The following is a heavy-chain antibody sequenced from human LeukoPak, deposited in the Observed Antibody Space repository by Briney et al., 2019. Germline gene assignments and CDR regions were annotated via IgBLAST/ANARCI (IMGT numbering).Heavy chain of an antibody. V-gene: IGHV4-4*07. CDR1: GGSFSGYF. CDR2: IYTSGST. J-gene: IGHJ4*01. D-gene: IGHD6-19*01. CDR3: ARDITGSGWYDVGGNYFDY. Sequence: PSETLSLTCAVYGGSFSGYFWSWIRQPAGKGLEWIGRIYTSGSTKYNPSLKSRLTMSVDTSKNQFSLKLTSLNAADTAIYYCARDITGSGWYDVGGNYFDYWGQGTLVTVSS.